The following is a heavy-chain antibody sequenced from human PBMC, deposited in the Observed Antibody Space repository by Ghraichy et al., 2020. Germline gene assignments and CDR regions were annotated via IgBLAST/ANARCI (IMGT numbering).Heavy chain of an antibody. Sequence: SGPTLVKPTQTLTLTCTFSGFSLSTSGVGVGWIRQPPGKALEWLALIYWNDDKRYSPSLKSRLTITKDTSKNQVVLTMTNMDPVDTATYYCAHQTHRGVVGADPAWFDPGGQGTLVTVSS. CDR2: IYWNDDK. CDR3: AHQTHRGVVGADPAWFDP. CDR1: GFSLSTSGVG. J-gene: IGHJ5*02. D-gene: IGHD1-26*01. V-gene: IGHV2-5*01.